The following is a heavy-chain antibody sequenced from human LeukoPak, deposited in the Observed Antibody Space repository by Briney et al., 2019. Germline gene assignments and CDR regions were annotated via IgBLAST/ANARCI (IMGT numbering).Heavy chain of an antibody. CDR1: GGSISSYY. V-gene: IGHV4-59*07. CDR3: ARAPFGPFDY. D-gene: IGHD3-3*01. J-gene: IGHJ4*02. Sequence: PSDTLSLTCTVSGGSISSYYWTWIRQPPGKGLEWIGYIYYSGSTNYNPSLKSRVTISVDMSENQFSLKLSSVTAADTAMYYCARAPFGPFDYWGQGTLVTVSS. CDR2: IYYSGST.